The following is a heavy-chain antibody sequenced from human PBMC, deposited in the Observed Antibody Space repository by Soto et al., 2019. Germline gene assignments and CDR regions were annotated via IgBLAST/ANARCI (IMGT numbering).Heavy chain of an antibody. D-gene: IGHD3-16*01. Sequence: QVQLQESGPGLVKPSQTLSLTCTVSGGSISSGGYYWSWIRQHPGKGLEWIGYIYYSGSTYYNPSPQXRXTXSXHTSKDQCSLKLSSATAADTAVYYCARVGGVNWFDPWGQGALVTVSS. CDR1: GGSISSGGYY. J-gene: IGHJ5*02. V-gene: IGHV4-31*03. CDR2: IYYSGST. CDR3: ARVGGVNWFDP.